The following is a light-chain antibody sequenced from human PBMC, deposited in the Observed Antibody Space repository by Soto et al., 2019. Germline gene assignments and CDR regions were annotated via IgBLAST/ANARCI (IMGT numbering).Light chain of an antibody. CDR3: QSYDSSLGAWV. CDR1: SPNIGAGYD. CDR2: GTS. J-gene: IGLJ3*02. V-gene: IGLV1-40*01. Sequence: QSVLTQPPSVSGAPGQRVTISCTGTSPNIGAGYDVHWYQQLPGRAPKVLIYGTSNRPSGVPDRFSGSKSGTSASLAITGLQAEDEADYYCQSYDSSLGAWVFGGGTKLTVL.